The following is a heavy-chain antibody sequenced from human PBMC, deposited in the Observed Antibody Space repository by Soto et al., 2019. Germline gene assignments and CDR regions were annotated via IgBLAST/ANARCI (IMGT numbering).Heavy chain of an antibody. J-gene: IGHJ5*02. D-gene: IGHD3-3*01. CDR2: INHTGGT. CDR3: ATRITVFGLLIPPFDP. V-gene: IGHV4-61*08. CDR1: GGSISSGDYY. Sequence: SETLSLTCTFSGGSISSGDYYWSWIRQPPGKGLEWIGEINHTGGTHYNPSLKSRVTMSVDTSKNQFSLRLSSVTAADTAIYYCATRITVFGLLIPPFDPWGQGTQVTVS.